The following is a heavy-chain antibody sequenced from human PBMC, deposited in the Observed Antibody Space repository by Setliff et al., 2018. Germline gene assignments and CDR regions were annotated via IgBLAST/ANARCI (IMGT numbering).Heavy chain of an antibody. D-gene: IGHD3-10*01. CDR2: ITAGFADT. V-gene: IGHV1-3*01. CDR1: GYTSTTNA. J-gene: IGHJ6*02. CDR3: AGSVGGAPYYYGLGV. Sequence: ASVKVSCKASGYTSTTNALHWVRQAPGQRLEWMGWITAGFADTRYSQKFQGRVTITRDTSASTIHMQLTNLRPEDTAVYYCAGSVGGAPYYYGLGVWGQGTTVTVSS.